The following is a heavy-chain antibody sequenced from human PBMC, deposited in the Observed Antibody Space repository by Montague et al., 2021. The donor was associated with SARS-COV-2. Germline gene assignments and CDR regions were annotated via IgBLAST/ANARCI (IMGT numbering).Heavy chain of an antibody. J-gene: IGHJ4*02. V-gene: IGHV4-39*01. CDR3: AGPERQWLRLYPYYFDY. D-gene: IGHD5-12*01. CDR2: IYYSGST. CDR1: GGSISSSSYY. Sequence: SETLSLTCTVSGGSISSSSYYWGWIRQPPGKGLEWIGSIYYSGSTYYNPSLQSRVTISVDTSKNQFSLKLSSVTAADTAVYYCAGPERQWLRLYPYYFDYWGQGTLVTVSS.